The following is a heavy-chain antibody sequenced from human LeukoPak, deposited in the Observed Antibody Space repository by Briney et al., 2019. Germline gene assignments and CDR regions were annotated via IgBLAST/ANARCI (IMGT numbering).Heavy chain of an antibody. CDR2: ISWNSGSI. CDR3: ARGPNYGDRVDYLDS. J-gene: IGHJ4*02. V-gene: IGHV3-9*01. CDR1: GFTFDDYA. Sequence: GGSLRLSCAASGFTFDDYAMHWVRQAPGRGLEWVPGISWNSGSIGYADSVKGRFTISRDNAKSSLYLQMNSLSADDTSIYYSARGPNYGDRVDYLDSWGQGTEVTVSS. D-gene: IGHD4/OR15-4a*01.